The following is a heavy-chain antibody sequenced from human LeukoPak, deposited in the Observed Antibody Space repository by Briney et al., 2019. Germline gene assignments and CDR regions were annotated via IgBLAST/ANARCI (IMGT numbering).Heavy chain of an antibody. CDR1: GGSISSGDYS. J-gene: IGHJ5*02. D-gene: IGHD3-3*01. CDR3: ARARYYDFWSGPQNWFDT. V-gene: IGHV4-30-4*01. CDR2: IYYSGST. Sequence: SETLSLTCTVSGGSISSGDYSWSWIRQPPGQGLEWIGYIYYSGSTYYNPSLKSRVTISVDTSKNQFSLKLSSVTAADTAVYYCARARYYDFWSGPQNWFDTWGQGTLVTVSS.